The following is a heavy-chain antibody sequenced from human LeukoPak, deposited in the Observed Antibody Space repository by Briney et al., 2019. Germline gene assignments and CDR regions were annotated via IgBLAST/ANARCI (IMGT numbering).Heavy chain of an antibody. CDR2: IYKSGST. D-gene: IGHD3-22*01. CDR3: ARDLGYYYDSPYFDY. V-gene: IGHV4-31*03. CDR1: GGSISSGGYY. J-gene: IGHJ4*02. Sequence: TSQTLSLTCTVSGGSISSGGYYWSWIRQHPGKGLEWIGYIYKSGSTYYNPSLRSRLTISLDTSENQFSLKLSSVTAADTAMYYCARDLGYYYDSPYFDYWGQGALVTVSS.